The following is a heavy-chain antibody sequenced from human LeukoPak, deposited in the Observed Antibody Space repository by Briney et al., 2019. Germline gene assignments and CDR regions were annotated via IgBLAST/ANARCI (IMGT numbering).Heavy chain of an antibody. D-gene: IGHD2-15*01. Sequence: PGGSLRLSCAASGFTFGGYAMHWVRQAPGKGLEWVAFIRYDGNNKYYADSVKGRFTISRDNSKNTLNLQMNSLRAEDTAVYYCAKGGSPSHNWFNSWGQGTLVTVSS. CDR1: GFTFGGYA. V-gene: IGHV3-30*02. CDR3: AKGGSPSHNWFNS. J-gene: IGHJ5*01. CDR2: IRYDGNNK.